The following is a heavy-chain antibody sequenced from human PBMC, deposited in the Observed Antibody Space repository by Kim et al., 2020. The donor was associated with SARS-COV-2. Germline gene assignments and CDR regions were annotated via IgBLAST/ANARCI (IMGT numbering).Heavy chain of an antibody. CDR3: AGCRYSYGYYYYYGMDV. D-gene: IGHD5-18*01. Sequence: ASVKVSCKASGYTFTSYYMHWVRQAPGQGLEWMGIINPSGGSTSYAQKFQGRVTMTRDTSTSTVYMELSSLRSEDTAVYYCAGCRYSYGYYYYYGMDVWGQGTTVTVSS. V-gene: IGHV1-46*03. CDR1: GYTFTSYY. CDR2: INPSGGST. J-gene: IGHJ6*02.